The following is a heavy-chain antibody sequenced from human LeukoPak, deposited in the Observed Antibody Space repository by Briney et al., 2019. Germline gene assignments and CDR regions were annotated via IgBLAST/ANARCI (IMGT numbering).Heavy chain of an antibody. J-gene: IGHJ4*02. CDR2: IYPGDPDI. Sequence: PGESLQISCQGSGSSFTTYWIVWVRQLPGKGLEWMGIIYPGDPDIRYSPSFEGQVTMSADKSISTAYLQWSSLRASDTAMYYCAAKYYYGSGSFPTSFDYWGQGTLVTVSS. D-gene: IGHD3-10*01. V-gene: IGHV5-51*01. CDR3: AAKYYYGSGSFPTSFDY. CDR1: GSSFTTYW.